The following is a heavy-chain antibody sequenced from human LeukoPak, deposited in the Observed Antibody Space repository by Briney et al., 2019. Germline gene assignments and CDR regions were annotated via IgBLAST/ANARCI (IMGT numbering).Heavy chain of an antibody. CDR3: ARVSGWNPLEAAHLDY. CDR2: MYYSGST. V-gene: IGHV4-39*07. Sequence: SETLSLTCTVSVGSISSSTYYWGWIRQPPGMGLEWIGSMYYSGSTYHNPSLKSRVTMSVDTSKNQCSLKLSSVTAADTAVYYCARVSGWNPLEAAHLDYWGQGTLVTVSS. CDR1: VGSISSSTYY. J-gene: IGHJ4*02. D-gene: IGHD6-19*01.